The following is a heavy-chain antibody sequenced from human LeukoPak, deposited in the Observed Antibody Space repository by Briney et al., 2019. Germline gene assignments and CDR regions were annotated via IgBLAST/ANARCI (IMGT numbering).Heavy chain of an antibody. CDR2: INPNSGGT. J-gene: IGHJ4*02. Sequence: ASVTVSRKASGYTFTGSYIHWVRQAPGQGIERMGWINPNSGGTNYAQKVQGRVTMSRDTSTSTAYMELCRLTSDDTAVYYCARQYSSGWCYDYWGEGTLVTVSS. D-gene: IGHD6-19*01. CDR3: ARQYSSGWCYDY. V-gene: IGHV1-2*02. CDR1: GYTFTGSY.